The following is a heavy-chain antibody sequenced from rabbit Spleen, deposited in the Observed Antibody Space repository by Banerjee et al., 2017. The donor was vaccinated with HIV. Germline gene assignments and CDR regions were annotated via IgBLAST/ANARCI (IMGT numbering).Heavy chain of an antibody. CDR3: ARDTATSFSTYGMDL. CDR1: GFSFSSSYD. D-gene: IGHD1-1*01. Sequence: QQLVESGGGLVKPGASLTLTCTASGFSFSSSYDMCWVRQAPGKGLEWIGCIYTGNGKTYYASWAKGRFTISKTSSTTVTLQMTSLTAADTATYFCARDTATSFSTYGMDLWGPGTLVTVS. CDR2: IYTGNGKT. J-gene: IGHJ6*01. V-gene: IGHV1S40*01.